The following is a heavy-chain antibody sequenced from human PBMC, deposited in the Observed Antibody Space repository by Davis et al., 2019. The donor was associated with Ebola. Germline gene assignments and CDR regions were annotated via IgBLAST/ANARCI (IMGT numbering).Heavy chain of an antibody. Sequence: MPSETLSLTCAVYGGSFSGYYWSWIRQPPGKGLEWIGEINHSGSTNYNPSLKSRVTISLDTSKNQFSLKLSSVTAADTAVYFCARGLRSLDYWGQGTLVTVSS. CDR2: INHSGST. J-gene: IGHJ4*02. V-gene: IGHV4-34*01. CDR3: ARGLRSLDY. CDR1: GGSFSGYY. D-gene: IGHD2-15*01.